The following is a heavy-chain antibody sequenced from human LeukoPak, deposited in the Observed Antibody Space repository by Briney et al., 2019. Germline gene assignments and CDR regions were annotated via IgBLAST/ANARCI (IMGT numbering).Heavy chain of an antibody. D-gene: IGHD4-17*01. CDR3: AKDPRPTVATTYINS. Sequence: GGSLRLSSAASGLSLSSDAMGWVRPGPGKGVGWVSGVSGTGGGTDSTDSVKGQFTISRDNSTNTLFLQMDSLRAEDTAVYYCAKDPRPTVATTYINSWGQGTLVTVSA. CDR1: GLSLSSDA. CDR2: VSGTGGGT. V-gene: IGHV3-23*01. J-gene: IGHJ4*02.